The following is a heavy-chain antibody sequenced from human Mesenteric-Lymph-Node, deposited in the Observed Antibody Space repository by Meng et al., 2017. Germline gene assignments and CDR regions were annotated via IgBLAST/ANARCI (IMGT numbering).Heavy chain of an antibody. CDR1: GGTFSSYA. J-gene: IGHJ5*02. CDR2: IIPIFGTA. CDR3: ARTMVRGVIIIGWFDP. Sequence: VQLVQRWAQRKKPGSSVKVTCKASGGTFSSYAISWVRQAPGQGLEWMGGIIPIFGTANYAQKFQGRVTITTDESTSTAYMELSSLRSEDTAVYYCARTMVRGVIIIGWFDPWGQGTLVTVSS. D-gene: IGHD3-10*01. V-gene: IGHV1-69*01.